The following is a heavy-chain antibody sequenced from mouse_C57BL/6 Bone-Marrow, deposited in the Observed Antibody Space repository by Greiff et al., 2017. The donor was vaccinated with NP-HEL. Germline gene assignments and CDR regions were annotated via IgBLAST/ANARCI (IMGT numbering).Heavy chain of an antibody. CDR3: ARLGDYGSSPWYFDV. Sequence: QVQLQQSGPELVKPGASVKISCKASGYAFSSSWMNWVKQRPGKGLEWIGRIYPGDGDTNYNGKFKGKATLTADKSSSTAYMQLSSLTSEDSAVYFCARLGDYGSSPWYFDVWGTGTTVTVSS. CDR2: IYPGDGDT. D-gene: IGHD1-1*01. J-gene: IGHJ1*03. CDR1: GYAFSSSW. V-gene: IGHV1-82*01.